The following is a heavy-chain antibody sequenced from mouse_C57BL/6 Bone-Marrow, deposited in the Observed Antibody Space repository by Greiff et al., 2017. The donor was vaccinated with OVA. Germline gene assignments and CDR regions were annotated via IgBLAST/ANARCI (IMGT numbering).Heavy chain of an antibody. J-gene: IGHJ2*01. CDR2: IYPGSGST. CDR1: GYTFTSYW. D-gene: IGHD2-3*01. CDR3: ARGHGYFYYFDY. Sequence: QVQLQQPGAELVEPGASVKMSCKASGYTFTSYWITWVKQRPGQGLEWIGDIYPGSGSTNYNEKFKSKATLTVDTSSSTAYMQLSSLTSEDSAVYYCARGHGYFYYFDYWGQGTTLTVSS. V-gene: IGHV1-55*01.